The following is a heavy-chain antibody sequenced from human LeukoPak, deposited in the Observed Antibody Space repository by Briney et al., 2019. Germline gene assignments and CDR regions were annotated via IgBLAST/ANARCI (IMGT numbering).Heavy chain of an antibody. CDR1: GFTFSNYP. V-gene: IGHV3-64*01. Sequence: GGSLRLSCAASGFTFSNYPMNWVRQAPGKGLEYVSGISSNGDSTYYGKSVKGRFTISRDNSENTLYLQMGSLRAEDMAVYYCAREFASGSHAFDYWGRGALVTVSS. D-gene: IGHD3-10*01. CDR3: AREFASGSHAFDY. CDR2: ISSNGDST. J-gene: IGHJ4*02.